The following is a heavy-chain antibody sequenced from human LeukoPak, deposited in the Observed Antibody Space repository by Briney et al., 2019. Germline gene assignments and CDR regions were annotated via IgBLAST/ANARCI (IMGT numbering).Heavy chain of an antibody. D-gene: IGHD5-12*01. V-gene: IGHV5-51*01. CDR3: ARQIVATIKVFDY. J-gene: IGHJ4*02. Sequence: GESLKISCKGSGYRFTSYWIGWVRQMPGKGLEWMGIIYPGDSDTRYSPSFQGQVTISADKSISTVYLQWSSLKASDTAMYYCARQIVATIKVFDYWGQGTLVTVSS. CDR1: GYRFTSYW. CDR2: IYPGDSDT.